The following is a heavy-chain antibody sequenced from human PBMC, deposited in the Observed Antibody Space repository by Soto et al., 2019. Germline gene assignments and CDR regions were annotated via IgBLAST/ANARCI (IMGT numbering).Heavy chain of an antibody. Sequence: EVQLVESGGDLVQPGGSLRLSCAATGFTFRSYWMHWVRQAPGEGLVWVSRINGDGSGTSYADFVEGRFTISRDNAKNTLYFQMNSLGVEYTAVYYCIRDYGEAGSTNAFDIWGQGTMVAVSS. J-gene: IGHJ3*02. CDR2: INGDGSGT. CDR1: GFTFRSYW. CDR3: IRDYGEAGSTNAFDI. D-gene: IGHD3-10*01. V-gene: IGHV3-74*01.